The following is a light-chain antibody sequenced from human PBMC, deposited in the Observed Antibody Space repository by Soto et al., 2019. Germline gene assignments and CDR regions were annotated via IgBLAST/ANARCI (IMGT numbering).Light chain of an antibody. V-gene: IGKV1-39*01. CDR2: AAS. Sequence: DIQMTQSPSSLSVSVGDRVTITCRASQSIGGFLNWYQQKLGKAPKLLIYAASSLQSGVPSRFSGSGSGTDFTLTISSLQPEDFATYYCLQDYSFPWTFGQGTKVDNK. CDR1: QSIGGF. J-gene: IGKJ1*01. CDR3: LQDYSFPWT.